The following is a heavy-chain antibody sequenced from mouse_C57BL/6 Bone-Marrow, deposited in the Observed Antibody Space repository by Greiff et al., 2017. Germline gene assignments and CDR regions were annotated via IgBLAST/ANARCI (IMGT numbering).Heavy chain of an antibody. Sequence: QVQLQQPGAELVKPGASVKLSCKASGYTFTSYWMHWVKQRPGQGLEWIGMIHPNSGSTNYNEKFKSKATLTVDKSSRTAYMQLSSLTSEDSAVYYCAGELRREDYFDYWGQGTTLTVSS. CDR3: AGELRREDYFDY. J-gene: IGHJ2*01. CDR2: IHPNSGST. V-gene: IGHV1-64*01. CDR1: GYTFTSYW. D-gene: IGHD2-4*01.